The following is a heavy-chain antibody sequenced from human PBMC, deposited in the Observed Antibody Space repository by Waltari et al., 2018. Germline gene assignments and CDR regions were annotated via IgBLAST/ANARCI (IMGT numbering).Heavy chain of an antibody. CDR2: ISWDGDLT. J-gene: IGHJ4*02. Sequence: VHLVESGGAVVQPGGSLRLSGEASGFIFDDFTMHWVRQPPGKGLEWVSLISWDGDLTYYGDSVKGRFTISRDNSKDSLYLQMNSLRSEDTALYYCVKDIGGSDSWGQGTPVTVSS. CDR1: GFIFDDFT. CDR3: VKDIGGSDS. V-gene: IGHV3-43*01.